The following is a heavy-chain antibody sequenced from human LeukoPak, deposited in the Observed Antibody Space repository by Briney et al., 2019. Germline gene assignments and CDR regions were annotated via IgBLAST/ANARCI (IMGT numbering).Heavy chain of an antibody. V-gene: IGHV3-23*01. Sequence: GGSLRVSCAASGFTFSRFAMNWVRQAPGKGLEWVASITGSGDDSYYADSVKGRFTVARDNSGSTLSLQMNSLRADDTAIYFCTKDSVTTYLDDDYFDCWGQGTLVTVSA. D-gene: IGHD1-1*01. CDR3: TKDSVTTYLDDDYFDC. J-gene: IGHJ4*02. CDR1: GFTFSRFA. CDR2: ITGSGDDS.